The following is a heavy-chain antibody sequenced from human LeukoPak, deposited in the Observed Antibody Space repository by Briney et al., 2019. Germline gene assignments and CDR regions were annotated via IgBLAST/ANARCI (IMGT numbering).Heavy chain of an antibody. V-gene: IGHV3-30*18. Sequence: GGPLRLSCAASGFTFSSYGMHWVRQAPGKGLEWVAVISYDGSSKYYADSVKGRFTISRDNSKNTLYLQMNSLRAEDTAVYYCAKALRIAAASDDAFDIWGQGTMVTVSS. J-gene: IGHJ3*02. D-gene: IGHD6-13*01. CDR1: GFTFSSYG. CDR2: ISYDGSSK. CDR3: AKALRIAAASDDAFDI.